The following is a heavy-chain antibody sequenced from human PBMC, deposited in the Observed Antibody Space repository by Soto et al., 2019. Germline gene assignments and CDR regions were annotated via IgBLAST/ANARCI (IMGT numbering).Heavy chain of an antibody. Sequence: GGSLRLSCAASGFTFSSYGMHWVRQAPGKGLEWVAVIWYDGSNKYHGDSVKGRFTISRDNSKNTLYLQMNSLRAEDTAMYYCARDAHNLSPDYWGQGTLVTVSS. CDR3: ARDAHNLSPDY. V-gene: IGHV3-33*01. CDR1: GFTFSSYG. CDR2: IWYDGSNK. D-gene: IGHD3-9*01. J-gene: IGHJ4*02.